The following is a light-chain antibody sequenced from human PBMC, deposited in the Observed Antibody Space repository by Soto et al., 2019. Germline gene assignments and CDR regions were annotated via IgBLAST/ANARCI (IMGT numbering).Light chain of an antibody. CDR2: DAS. V-gene: IGKV1-39*01. Sequence: DIQMTQSPSSLSASIGDRVTITCRASQSISTYLNWYQHKPGKAPELLIYDASILQSGVPSRFSGSGSETDFTLTISSLQGEDFATYYCQQCYSTPGFGPGTKVDIK. CDR3: QQCYSTPG. CDR1: QSISTY. J-gene: IGKJ3*01.